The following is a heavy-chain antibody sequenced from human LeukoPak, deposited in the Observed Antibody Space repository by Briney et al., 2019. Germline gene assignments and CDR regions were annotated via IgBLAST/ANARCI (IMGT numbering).Heavy chain of an antibody. V-gene: IGHV4-59*08. CDR3: ARHFADSSSWYRHTPYYFDY. CDR1: GDSISSYY. J-gene: IGHJ4*02. D-gene: IGHD6-13*01. CDR2: IYYSRST. Sequence: PSETLSLTCTVSGDSISSYYWNWIRQPPGKGLECIGYIYYSRSTNYNPSLKSRVTISVDTSKNQFSLKLSSVTAADTAVYYCARHFADSSSWYRHTPYYFDYWGQGTLVTVSS.